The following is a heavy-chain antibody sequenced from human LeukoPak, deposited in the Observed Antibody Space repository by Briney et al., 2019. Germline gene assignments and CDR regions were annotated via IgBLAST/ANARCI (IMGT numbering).Heavy chain of an antibody. V-gene: IGHV4-59*01. CDR1: GGSISSYY. D-gene: IGHD1-1*01. CDR2: ISYSGST. CDR3: AREGTAGTNLNWFDP. J-gene: IGHJ5*02. Sequence: SETLSLTCTVSGGSISSYYWSWIRQPPGKGLEWIGYISYSGSTNFNPSLKSRVTISVDTSKNQFSLKLSSVTAAVTVVYYCAREGTAGTNLNWFDPWGQGTLVTVSS.